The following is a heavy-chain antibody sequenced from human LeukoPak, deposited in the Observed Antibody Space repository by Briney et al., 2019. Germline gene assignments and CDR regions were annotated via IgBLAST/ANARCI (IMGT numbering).Heavy chain of an antibody. CDR2: IIPIFGTA. D-gene: IGHD3-9*01. CDR3: ARGLSDYDILTGGTPDAFDI. Sequence: GASVKVSCKASGGTFSSYAISWVRQAPGQGLEWMGGIIPIFGTANYAQKFQGRVTITADESTSTAYMELSSLRSEDTAVYYCARGLSDYDILTGGTPDAFDIWGQGTMVTVPS. J-gene: IGHJ3*02. V-gene: IGHV1-69*13. CDR1: GGTFSSYA.